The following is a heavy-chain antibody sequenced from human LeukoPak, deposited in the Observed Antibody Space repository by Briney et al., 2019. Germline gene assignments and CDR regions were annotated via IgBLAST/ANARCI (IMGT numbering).Heavy chain of an antibody. CDR1: GFTFGDYA. J-gene: IGHJ4*02. D-gene: IGHD3-22*01. CDR2: TRNKAYGGTT. Sequence: GGSLRLSCTASGFTFGDYAMSWVRQAPGKGLEWVGFTRNKAYGGTTEYAASVKGRFTISRDDSKSIAYLQMNSLKAEDTAVYYCTKYYYDTRGYSRYFDYWGQGTLVTVSS. CDR3: TKYYYDTRGYSRYFDY. V-gene: IGHV3-49*04.